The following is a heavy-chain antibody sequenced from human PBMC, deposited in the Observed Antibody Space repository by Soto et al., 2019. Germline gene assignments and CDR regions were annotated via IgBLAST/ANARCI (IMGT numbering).Heavy chain of an antibody. J-gene: IGHJ6*03. Sequence: QVQLQESGPGLVKPSETLSITCTVSGGSISSYYWSWIRQPPGKGLEWIGYIYYSGSTNYNPSLKSRVTISVDTSKNQFSLKLSSVTAADTAVYYCARLVAARLKHYYYYYMDVWGKGTTVTVSS. V-gene: IGHV4-59*08. CDR1: GGSISSYY. CDR2: IYYSGST. CDR3: ARLVAARLKHYYYYYMDV. D-gene: IGHD6-6*01.